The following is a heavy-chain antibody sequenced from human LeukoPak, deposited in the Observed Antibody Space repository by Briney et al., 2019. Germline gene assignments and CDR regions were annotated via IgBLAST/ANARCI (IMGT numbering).Heavy chain of an antibody. Sequence: GGSLRLSCAASGFTFSSYSMNWVRQAPGKGLEWVATIKRDGSEKYYVDSVKGRFIISRDDAKNSVYLQMNSLRAEDTAVYYCARARGITGTTPHRCCDYWGQGTLVTVSS. V-gene: IGHV3-7*01. D-gene: IGHD1-7*01. CDR3: ARARGITGTTPHRCCDY. CDR2: IKRDGSEK. J-gene: IGHJ4*02. CDR1: GFTFSSYS.